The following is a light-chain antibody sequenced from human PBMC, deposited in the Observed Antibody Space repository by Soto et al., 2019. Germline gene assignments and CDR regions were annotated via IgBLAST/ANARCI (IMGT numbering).Light chain of an antibody. V-gene: IGKV3-15*01. CDR1: HSVNSD. Sequence: EIGMTQSPATLSLSPGERATLSCRASHSVNSDLGWYHQKPGQAPRLLISDASTRAAGVPARFTGSGAETEFTLPIRSLQDEDYAVSYCQHYNNWPPYTFGQGNQLDI. CDR2: DAS. J-gene: IGKJ2*01. CDR3: QHYNNWPPYT.